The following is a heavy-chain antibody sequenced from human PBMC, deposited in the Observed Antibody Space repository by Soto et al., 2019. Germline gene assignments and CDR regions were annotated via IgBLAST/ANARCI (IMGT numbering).Heavy chain of an antibody. J-gene: IGHJ4*02. Sequence: PSETLSLTCAVYGGSFSGYYRSWIRQPPGKGLEWIGEINHSGSTNYNPSLKSRVTISVDTSKNQFSLKLSSVTAADTAVYYCARGGRFLEWLLQIKGLFLDYWGQGTLVTVSS. CDR1: GGSFSGYY. CDR3: ARGGRFLEWLLQIKGLFLDY. V-gene: IGHV4-34*01. D-gene: IGHD3-3*01. CDR2: INHSGST.